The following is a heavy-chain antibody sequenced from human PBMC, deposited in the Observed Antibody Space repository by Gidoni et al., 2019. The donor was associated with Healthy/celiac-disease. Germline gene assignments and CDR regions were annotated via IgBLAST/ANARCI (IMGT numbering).Heavy chain of an antibody. V-gene: IGHV3-64D*08. CDR3: VEDRDAWGAFDI. Sequence: EVQLVESAGGFVQPWGSLRLHCSASGFTFSSYAMPWVRQAPGKGLEYVAAISSNGGSTYYADYVKGRFTISRDNSKNTLYLQMSSLRAEDTAVYYCVEDRDAWGAFDIWGQGTMVTVSS. CDR2: ISSNGGST. J-gene: IGHJ3*02. D-gene: IGHD3-16*01. CDR1: GFTFSSYA.